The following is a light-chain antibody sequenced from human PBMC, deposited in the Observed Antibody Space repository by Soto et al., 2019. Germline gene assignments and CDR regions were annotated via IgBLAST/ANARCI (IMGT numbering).Light chain of an antibody. Sequence: EIVMTQSPATLSLYPGDTATLSCRASQSVDTNLAWYVQKPGQAPRRLMYGVSTWGTGVTARFSGSGSGTEFTLTISSRQSEDFAIYYCQQYKSWPITFGQGTRLEIK. J-gene: IGKJ5*01. CDR2: GVS. CDR1: QSVDTN. V-gene: IGKV3D-15*01. CDR3: QQYKSWPIT.